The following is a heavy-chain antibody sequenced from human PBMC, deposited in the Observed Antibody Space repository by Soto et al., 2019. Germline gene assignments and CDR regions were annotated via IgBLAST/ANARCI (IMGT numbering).Heavy chain of an antibody. Sequence: EVQLLESGGGLVQPGGSLRLSCAASGFTFSSYAMSWVRQAPGEGLEWVSAISGSGGSTYYADSVKGRFTISRDNSKNTLYLQMNSLRAEDTAVYYCAKDGSSSSVYYYYIDVWGKGTTVTVSS. D-gene: IGHD6-6*01. V-gene: IGHV3-23*01. J-gene: IGHJ6*03. CDR1: GFTFSSYA. CDR2: ISGSGGST. CDR3: AKDGSSSSVYYYYIDV.